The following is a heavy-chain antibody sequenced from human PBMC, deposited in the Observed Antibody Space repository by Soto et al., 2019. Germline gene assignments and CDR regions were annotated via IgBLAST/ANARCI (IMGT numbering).Heavy chain of an antibody. CDR1: GFTFSSYS. J-gene: IGHJ4*02. CDR3: ARDRLRYFGELWY. Sequence: EVQLVESGGGLVQPGGSLRLSCAASGFTFSSYSMNWVRQAPGKGLEWVSYISSSSSTIYYADSVKGRFTISRDNAKNSLYLQLNRLRDEDTAVYYCARDRLRYFGELWYWGQGTLVTVSS. D-gene: IGHD3-9*01. V-gene: IGHV3-48*02. CDR2: ISSSSSTI.